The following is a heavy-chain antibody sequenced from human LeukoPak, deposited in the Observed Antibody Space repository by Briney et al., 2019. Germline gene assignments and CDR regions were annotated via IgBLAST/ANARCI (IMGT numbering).Heavy chain of an antibody. D-gene: IGHD6-13*01. J-gene: IGHJ2*01. CDR2: ISSSGSTI. Sequence: GGSLRLSCAASGFTFSDYYMSWIRQAPGKGLEWVSYISSSGSTIYYADSVKGRFTISRDNAKNSLYLQMNSLRAEDTAVYYCARDPQQLVLLHKYWYFDLWGRGTLVTVSS. CDR1: GFTFSDYY. V-gene: IGHV3-11*01. CDR3: ARDPQQLVLLHKYWYFDL.